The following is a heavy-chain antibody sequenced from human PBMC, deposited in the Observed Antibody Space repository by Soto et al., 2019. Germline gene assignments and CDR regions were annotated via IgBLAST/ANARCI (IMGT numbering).Heavy chain of an antibody. D-gene: IGHD2-8*02. CDR3: TGEVASGY. Sequence: QVQLVESGGGVVQPGRSLRLSCAASGFTVSSNGMHWVRQAPGKGLEWVAVISRDGGTKFYADPVKGRFTISKDNSRNTLFLEMNSLRGDDMAIYYCTGEVASGYWGQGTLVTVSS. CDR1: GFTVSSNG. J-gene: IGHJ4*02. V-gene: IGHV3-30*03. CDR2: ISRDGGTK.